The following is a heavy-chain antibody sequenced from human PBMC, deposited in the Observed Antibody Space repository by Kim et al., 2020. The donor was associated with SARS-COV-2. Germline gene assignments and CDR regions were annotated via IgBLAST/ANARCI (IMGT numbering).Heavy chain of an antibody. V-gene: IGHV3-48*01. D-gene: IGHD3-10*01. CDR2: ITSSGSNI. Sequence: GGSLRLSCAASGFTFSSYGMHWVRQAPGKGLEWVSYITSSGSNIYYADSVKGRFTISRDNSKNTLYLQMNSLRAEDTAVYYCAKGGSISRGVIIYCNW. CDR1: GFTFSSYG. J-gene: IGHJ5*01. CDR3: AKGGSISRGVIIYCNW.